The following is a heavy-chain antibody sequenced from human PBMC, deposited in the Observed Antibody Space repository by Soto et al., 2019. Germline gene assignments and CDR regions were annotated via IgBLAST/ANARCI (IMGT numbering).Heavy chain of an antibody. V-gene: IGHV5-51*01. CDR3: ARHPYGDYDRGDYYHGMDV. CDR1: GYSFTSYW. J-gene: IGHJ6*02. CDR2: IYPGDSDT. D-gene: IGHD4-17*01. Sequence: GESLKISCKGSGYSFTSYWIGWVRQMPGKGLEWMGIIYPGDSDTRYSPSFQGRVTISADKSISTAYLQWSSLKASDTAMYYCARHPYGDYDRGDYYHGMDVWGQGTTVTVSS.